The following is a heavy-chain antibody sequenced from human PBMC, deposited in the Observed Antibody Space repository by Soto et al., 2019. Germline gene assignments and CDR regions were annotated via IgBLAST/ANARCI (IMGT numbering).Heavy chain of an antibody. CDR3: ARLPSDCSGGSCPRP. J-gene: IGHJ5*02. CDR2: INPNSGGT. V-gene: IGHV1-2*02. Sequence: QVQLVQSGAEVKKPGASVKVSCKASGYTFTGYYIHWVRQAPGQGLEWMGWINPNSGGTNYAQKFQGRVTMTRDTFISTAFMEVSRLRSYGTAVYYCARLPSDCSGGSCPRPWGQGTLVTVSS. CDR1: GYTFTGYY. D-gene: IGHD2-15*01.